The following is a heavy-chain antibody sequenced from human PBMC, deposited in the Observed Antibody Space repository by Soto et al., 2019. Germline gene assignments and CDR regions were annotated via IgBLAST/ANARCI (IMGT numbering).Heavy chain of an antibody. CDR2: ITGTGGNT. CDR3: ARIRGYWYGLDV. J-gene: IGHJ6*02. Sequence: EVQLLESGGGLVQPGGSLRLSCAASGFPLSTYGMTWVRQAPGKGLEWVSAITGTGGNTYYVDSVKGRFTSSRDNSKNMLYLQMNILRVADTAVYYCARIRGYWYGLDVWGQGTTVTVSS. V-gene: IGHV3-23*01. CDR1: GFPLSTYG.